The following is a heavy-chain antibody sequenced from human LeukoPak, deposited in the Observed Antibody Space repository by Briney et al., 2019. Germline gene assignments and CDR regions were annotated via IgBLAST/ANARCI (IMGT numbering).Heavy chain of an antibody. D-gene: IGHD3-16*01. CDR3: ARVASFWARYYYYGMDV. CDR2: NSAYNGNT. CDR1: GYTFTSYA. Sequence: ASVKVPCKASGYTFTSYAMNWVRQAPGQGLEWMGWNSAYNGNTNYAQKLQGRVTMTTDTSTSTAYMELRSLRSDDTAVYYCARVASFWARYYYYGMDVWGQGTTVTVSS. V-gene: IGHV1-18*01. J-gene: IGHJ6*02.